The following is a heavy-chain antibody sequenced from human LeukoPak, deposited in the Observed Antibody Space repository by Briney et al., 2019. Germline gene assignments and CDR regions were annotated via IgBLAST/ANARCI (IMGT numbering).Heavy chain of an antibody. D-gene: IGHD3-22*01. CDR2: INGGSGNT. CDR1: GYTFTDYT. V-gene: IGHV1-3*01. Sequence: ASVKVSCKASGYTFTDYTMHWLRQAPGQGLDWMGWINGGSGNTKYSPEFQGRVTITRDTSASTAYMELSSLRSEDTAVYYCANPRYDSSGYYYVDWGQGTLVTVSS. CDR3: ANPRYDSSGYYYVD. J-gene: IGHJ4*02.